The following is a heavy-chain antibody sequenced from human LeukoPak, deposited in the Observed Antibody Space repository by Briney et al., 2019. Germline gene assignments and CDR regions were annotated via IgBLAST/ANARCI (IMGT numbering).Heavy chain of an antibody. V-gene: IGHV3-23*01. D-gene: IGHD3-10*01. J-gene: IGHJ4*02. CDR2: ISGSGGST. CDR3: AKVMVRGVTTTPPDY. CDR1: GFTFSSYG. Sequence: GGSLRLSCVASGFTFSSYGMSWVRQAPGKGLEWVSAISGSGGSTYYADSVKGRFTISRDNSKNTLYLQMNSLRAEDTAVYYCAKVMVRGVTTTPPDYWGQGTLVTVSS.